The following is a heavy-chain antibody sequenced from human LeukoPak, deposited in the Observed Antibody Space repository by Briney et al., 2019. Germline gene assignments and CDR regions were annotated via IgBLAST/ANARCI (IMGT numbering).Heavy chain of an antibody. Sequence: AETLAGACAVYGGSVRGYYWSWIRQPQGKGLEWIGEINHSGSTNYNPSLKSRVTISVDTSKNQFSLKLSSVTAADTAVYYCARGREADYWGQGTLVTVSS. CDR2: INHSGST. J-gene: IGHJ4*02. V-gene: IGHV4-34*01. CDR1: GGSVRGYY. CDR3: ARGREADY.